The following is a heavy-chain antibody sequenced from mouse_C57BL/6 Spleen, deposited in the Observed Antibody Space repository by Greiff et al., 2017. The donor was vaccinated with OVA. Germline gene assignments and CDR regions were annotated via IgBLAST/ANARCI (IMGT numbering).Heavy chain of an antibody. CDR1: GYTFTDYY. J-gene: IGHJ4*01. V-gene: IGHV1-75*01. D-gene: IGHD2-2*01. Sequence: QVQLQQSGPELVKPGASVKISCKASGYTFTDYYINWVKQRPGQGLEWIGWIFPGSGSTYYNAKFKGKATLTVATSSSTAYMLLSSLTSEGSAVDFCAIGWRLPDYYAMDYWGQGTSVTVSS. CDR3: AIGWRLPDYYAMDY. CDR2: IFPGSGST.